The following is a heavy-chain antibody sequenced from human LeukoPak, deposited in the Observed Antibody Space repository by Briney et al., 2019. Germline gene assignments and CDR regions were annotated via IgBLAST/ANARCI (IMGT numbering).Heavy chain of an antibody. Sequence: GGSLRLSCTASGFTFSDCYMSWIRQAPGKGLEWVSYISSSGGALYYADSVKGRFTISRDNAKKSMYLQMNSLRAEDTAMYYCAREQRTYYDGSGYPYYMDVWGKGTTVTVSS. V-gene: IGHV3-11*04. CDR1: GFTFSDCY. CDR2: ISSSGGAL. D-gene: IGHD3-22*01. CDR3: AREQRTYYDGSGYPYYMDV. J-gene: IGHJ6*03.